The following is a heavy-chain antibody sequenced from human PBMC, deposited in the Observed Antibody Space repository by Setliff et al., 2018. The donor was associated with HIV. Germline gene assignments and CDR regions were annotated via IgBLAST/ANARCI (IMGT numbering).Heavy chain of an antibody. Sequence: GGSLRLSCAASGFTFSSYGMHWVRQAAGKGLEWIAFIQYDGNTKEYAESVRGRFTISRDNSKNTLFLQMNSLTVDDTAVYYCLTDERPGSGWGGSWGQGTLVTVSS. J-gene: IGHJ5*02. D-gene: IGHD6-19*01. CDR3: LTDERPGSGWGGS. CDR1: GFTFSSYG. CDR2: IQYDGNTK. V-gene: IGHV3-30*02.